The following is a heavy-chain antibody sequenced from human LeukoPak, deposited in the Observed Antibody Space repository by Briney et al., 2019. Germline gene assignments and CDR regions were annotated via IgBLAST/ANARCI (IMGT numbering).Heavy chain of an antibody. D-gene: IGHD3-9*01. Sequence: GGSLRLSCAASGFTFSGYGMHWVRQAPGKGLEGVAFIRYDGSNKYYAESGKGRFTISRDNSKNTLYLQMNSLRAEDTAVYYCAKGLRYFDWLSFDYWGQGTLVTVSS. CDR2: IRYDGSNK. V-gene: IGHV3-30*02. J-gene: IGHJ4*02. CDR3: AKGLRYFDWLSFDY. CDR1: GFTFSGYG.